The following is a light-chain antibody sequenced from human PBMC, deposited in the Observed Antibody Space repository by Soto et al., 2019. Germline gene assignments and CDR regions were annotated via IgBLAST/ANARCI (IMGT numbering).Light chain of an antibody. V-gene: IGLV4-69*01. CDR2: LNSDGSH. CDR1: SGHSSYA. CDR3: QTWGTFPWV. Sequence: QPVLTQSPSASASLGASVKLTCTLSSGHSSYAIAWHQQQPEKSPLYLMKLNSDGSHSKGDGMPDRFSVSSTGAECYLTISTHLFEDEADHLCQTWGTFPWVFGGGTKLTVL. J-gene: IGLJ3*02.